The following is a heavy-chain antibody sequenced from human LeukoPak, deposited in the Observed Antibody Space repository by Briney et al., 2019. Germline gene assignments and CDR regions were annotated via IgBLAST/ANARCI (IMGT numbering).Heavy chain of an antibody. Sequence: GGSLRLSCAASGFTFSSYAMGWVRQAPGKGLEWVSAISGSGGSTYYADSVKGRFTISRDNSKNTLYLQMNSLRAEDTAVYYCAKEGRSIRRGFGDYWGQGTLVTVSS. CDR2: ISGSGGST. J-gene: IGHJ4*02. CDR1: GFTFSSYA. CDR3: AKEGRSIRRGFGDY. D-gene: IGHD3-10*01. V-gene: IGHV3-23*01.